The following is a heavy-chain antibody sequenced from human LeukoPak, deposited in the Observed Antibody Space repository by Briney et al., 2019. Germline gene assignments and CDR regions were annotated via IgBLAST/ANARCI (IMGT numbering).Heavy chain of an antibody. CDR3: VRSLDY. CDR2: ITGSGGFT. J-gene: IGHJ4*02. V-gene: IGHV3-23*01. Sequence: GGSLRLSCAASGFPFSAYAMNWVRQAPGKGLEWVSVITGSGGFTQYADSVKGRFTISRDNSKNTVYLQMNSLRVEDTALYYCVRSLDYWGQGTLVTVSS. CDR1: GFPFSAYA.